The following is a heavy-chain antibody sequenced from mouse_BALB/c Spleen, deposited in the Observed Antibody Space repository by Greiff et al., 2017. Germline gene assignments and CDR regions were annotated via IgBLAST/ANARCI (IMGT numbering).Heavy chain of an antibody. D-gene: IGHD2-3*01. CDR1: GFNIKDYY. Sequence: EVQVVESGAELVRSGASVKLSCTASGFNIKDYYMHWVKQRPEQGLEWIGWIDPENGDTEYAPKFQGKATMTADTSSNTAYLQLSSLTSEDTAVYYCLDGYSFAYWGQGTLVTVSA. CDR2: IDPENGDT. CDR3: LDGYSFAY. V-gene: IGHV14-4*02. J-gene: IGHJ3*01.